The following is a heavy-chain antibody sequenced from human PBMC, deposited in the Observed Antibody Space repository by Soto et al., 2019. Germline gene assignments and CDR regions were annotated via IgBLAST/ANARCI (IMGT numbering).Heavy chain of an antibody. Sequence: GESLKISCKGSGYTFTSYWIAWVRQMPGKGLEWMGIIYPGDSDTRYSPSFQGQVTISADKSISTAYLQWSSLKASDTAMYYCARLYRASDRLLYGMDVWGQGTTVTVSS. J-gene: IGHJ6*02. CDR2: IYPGDSDT. CDR1: GYTFTSYW. CDR3: ARLYRASDRLLYGMDV. V-gene: IGHV5-51*01. D-gene: IGHD2-2*01.